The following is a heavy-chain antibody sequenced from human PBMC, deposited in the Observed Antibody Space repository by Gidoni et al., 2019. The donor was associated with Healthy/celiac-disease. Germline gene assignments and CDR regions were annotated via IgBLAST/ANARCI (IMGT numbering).Heavy chain of an antibody. CDR2: ISAYNGNT. Sequence: SVKVSCKASGYTFPSYGISWVRQAPGQGLEWMGWISAYNGNTNSAQKLQGSVTMTTDTSTSTAYMELRSLRSDDTAVYYGAREGDYLDYYYGMDVWGQGTTVTVSS. V-gene: IGHV1-18*04. J-gene: IGHJ6*02. CDR3: AREGDYLDYYYGMDV. CDR1: GYTFPSYG. D-gene: IGHD4-17*01.